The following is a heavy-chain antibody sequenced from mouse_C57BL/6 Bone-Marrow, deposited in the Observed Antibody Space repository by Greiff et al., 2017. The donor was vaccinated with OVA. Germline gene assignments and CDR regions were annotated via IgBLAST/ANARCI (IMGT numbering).Heavy chain of an antibody. CDR1: GYTFTDYN. V-gene: IGHV1-18*01. CDR2: INPNNGGT. Sequence: EVKLVESGPELVKPGASVKIPCKASGYTFTDYNMDWVKQSHGKSLEWIGDINPNNGGTIYNQKFKGKATLTVDKSSSTAYMELRSLTSEDTAVYYCARGDYGSSYWYFEVWGTGTTVTVSS. J-gene: IGHJ1*03. CDR3: ARGDYGSSYWYFEV. D-gene: IGHD1-1*01.